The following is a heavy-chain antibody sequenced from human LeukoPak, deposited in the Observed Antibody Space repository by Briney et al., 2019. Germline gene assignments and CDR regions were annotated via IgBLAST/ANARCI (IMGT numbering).Heavy chain of an antibody. CDR2: ISAYNGNT. Sequence: ASVKVSFKASGYTFTSYGISWVRQAPGQGLEWMGWISAYNGNTNYAQKLQGRVTMTTDTSTSTAYMELRSLRSDDTAVYYCARESTVVTPGGQLDYWGQGTLVTVSS. J-gene: IGHJ4*02. D-gene: IGHD4-23*01. V-gene: IGHV1-18*01. CDR3: ARESTVVTPGGQLDY. CDR1: GYTFTSYG.